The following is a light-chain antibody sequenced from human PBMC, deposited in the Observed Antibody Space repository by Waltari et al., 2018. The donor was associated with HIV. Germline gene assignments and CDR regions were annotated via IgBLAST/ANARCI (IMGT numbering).Light chain of an antibody. V-gene: IGKV3-15*01. CDR3: QQYNNWPPIT. CDR2: GAS. CDR1: QSVSSN. J-gene: IGKJ3*01. Sequence: EIVMTQSPATLSVSPGERATLSCRASQSVSSNLAWYQQKPGQAPRLLIYGASTRATGIPARFSGSGSGTEFTRTINSLQSEDFAVYYCQQYNNWPPITFGPGTKVDIK.